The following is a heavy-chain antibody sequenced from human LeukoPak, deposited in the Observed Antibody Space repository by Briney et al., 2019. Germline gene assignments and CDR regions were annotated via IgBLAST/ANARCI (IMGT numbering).Heavy chain of an antibody. D-gene: IGHD3-22*01. V-gene: IGHV4-34*01. J-gene: IGHJ4*02. CDR1: GGSFSGYY. Sequence: SETLSLTCAVYGGSFSGYYWSWIRQPPGKGLEWIGEINHSGSTNYNPSLKSRVTISVDTSKNQFSLKLSSVTAADTAVYYCARDLWRYSSGYYEPYYFDYWGQGTLVTVSS. CDR2: INHSGST. CDR3: ARDLWRYSSGYYEPYYFDY.